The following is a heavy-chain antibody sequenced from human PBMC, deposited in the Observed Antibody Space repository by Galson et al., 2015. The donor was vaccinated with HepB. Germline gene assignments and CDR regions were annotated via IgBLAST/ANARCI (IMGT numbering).Heavy chain of an antibody. D-gene: IGHD2-8*01. CDR2: ISSSSSFI. Sequence: SLRLSCAAAGFAFNTFTMNWVRQAPGKRLEWVSSISSSSSFIFYADSVNGRFTISRDNAQNSLYLQMNSLRAEDTAVYYCARGTGKVDATIWFDPWGQGTLVTVSA. J-gene: IGHJ5*02. CDR1: GFAFNTFT. V-gene: IGHV3-21*01. CDR3: ARGTGKVDATIWFDP.